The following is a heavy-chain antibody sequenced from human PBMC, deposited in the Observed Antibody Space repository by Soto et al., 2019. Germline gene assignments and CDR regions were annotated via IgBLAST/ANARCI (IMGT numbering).Heavy chain of an antibody. CDR1: GYTFTNYG. Sequence: QVQLVQSGAEVKKPGASVKVSCKASGYTFTNYGLTWVRQAPGQGPEWVGWISAYNGNTHYAQKHQGRVAMTTDTSTSTAYMELRSLSSDDTAVYYCARPQNDILTDSYTNYFDSWGQGTPVTVSS. J-gene: IGHJ4*02. CDR2: ISAYNGNT. D-gene: IGHD3-9*01. CDR3: ARPQNDILTDSYTNYFDS. V-gene: IGHV1-18*01.